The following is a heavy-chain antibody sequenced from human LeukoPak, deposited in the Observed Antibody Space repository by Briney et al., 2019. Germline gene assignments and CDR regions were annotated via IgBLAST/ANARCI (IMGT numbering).Heavy chain of an antibody. J-gene: IGHJ3*02. CDR3: ATSPGARSAFDI. CDR1: GGSFSGYY. V-gene: IGHV4-34*01. D-gene: IGHD6-25*01. CDR2: INHSGST. Sequence: SETLSLTCAVYGGSFSGYYWSWIRQPPGKGLEWIGEINHSGSTNYNPSLKSRVTMSVDTSKNQFSLKLSSVTAADTAVYYCATSPGARSAFDIWGQGTMVTVSS.